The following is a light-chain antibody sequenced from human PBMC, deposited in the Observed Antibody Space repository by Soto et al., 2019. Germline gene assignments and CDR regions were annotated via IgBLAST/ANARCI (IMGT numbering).Light chain of an antibody. CDR3: QQYGNSRT. J-gene: IGKJ1*01. Sequence: EIVLTQSPGTLSLSPGERATLSCRASHSVGSGVSWYQQKPGQAPRLLIYGASSRATGIPDRFSGSGSGTDFTLTISRLEPEDSAVYYCQQYGNSRTFGQGTKVDIK. CDR1: HSVGSG. CDR2: GAS. V-gene: IGKV3-20*01.